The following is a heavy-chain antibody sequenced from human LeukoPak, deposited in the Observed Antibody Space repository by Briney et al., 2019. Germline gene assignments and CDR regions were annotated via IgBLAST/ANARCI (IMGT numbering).Heavy chain of an antibody. CDR3: AREELGVYPLDY. CDR1: GLTFSSYA. CDR2: ISYDGSNK. D-gene: IGHD3-16*01. Sequence: GGSLRLSCAASGLTFSSYAMHWVCQAPGKGLERVAVISYDGSNKYYADSVKGRFTISRDNSKNTLYLQMNSLRAEDTAVYYCAREELGVYPLDYWGQGTLVTVSS. V-gene: IGHV3-30*04. J-gene: IGHJ4*02.